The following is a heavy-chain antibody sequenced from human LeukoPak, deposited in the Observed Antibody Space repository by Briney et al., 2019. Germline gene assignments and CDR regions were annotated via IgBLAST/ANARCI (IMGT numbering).Heavy chain of an antibody. J-gene: IGHJ4*02. CDR3: AKDPDYGDYFDY. CDR2: ISGSGGST. CDR1: GFTFSSYA. Sequence: GGSLRLSRAASGFTFSSYAMSWVRQAPGKGLEWVSAISGSGGSTYYADSVKGRFTISRDNSKNTLYLQMNSLRAEDTAVYYCAKDPDYGDYFDYWGQGTLVTVSS. V-gene: IGHV3-23*01. D-gene: IGHD4-17*01.